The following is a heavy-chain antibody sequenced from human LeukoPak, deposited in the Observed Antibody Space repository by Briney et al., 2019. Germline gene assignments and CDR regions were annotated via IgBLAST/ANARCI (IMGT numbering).Heavy chain of an antibody. CDR3: ARGRYYDILTGYSPFDY. CDR1: GYTFTGYY. CDR2: INPNSGGT. Sequence: ASVKVSCKASGYTFTGYYMHWVRQAPGQGLEWMGWINPNSGGTNYVQKFQGWVTMTRDTSISTAYMELSRLRSDDTAVYYCARGRYYDILTGYSPFDYWGQGTLVTVSS. D-gene: IGHD3-9*01. V-gene: IGHV1-2*04. J-gene: IGHJ4*02.